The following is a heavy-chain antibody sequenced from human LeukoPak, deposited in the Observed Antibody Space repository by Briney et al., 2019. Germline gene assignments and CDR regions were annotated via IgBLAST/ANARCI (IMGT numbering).Heavy chain of an antibody. CDR3: ARSSSWFDP. CDR1: GESVSSNSAA. J-gene: IGHJ5*02. V-gene: IGHV6-1*01. Sequence: SQTLSLTCAISGESVSSNSAAWSWIRQSPSRGLEWLGRTYHRSKWYNDYAVSVKSRIIINPDTSKNQISLQLNSVTPEDTAVYYCARSSSWFDPWGQGTLVTVSS. CDR2: TYHRSKWYN. D-gene: IGHD6-13*01.